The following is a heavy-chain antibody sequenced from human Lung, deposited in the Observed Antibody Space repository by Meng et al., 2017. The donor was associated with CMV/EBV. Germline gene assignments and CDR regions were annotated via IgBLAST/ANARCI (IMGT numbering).Heavy chain of an antibody. D-gene: IGHD3-22*01. CDR1: GFNFNDYS. Sequence: GGSLRLXXSASGFNFNDYSMTWVRQVPGRGLEWISFISSGSTSKYYSDSVRGRFTISRDNFKNSLFLQMSGLTADDTAVYYCASSGYYYDRTDYYPPDFWGQGTXVTVSS. CDR2: ISSGSTSK. V-gene: IGHV3-11*01. CDR3: ASSGYYYDRTDYYPPDF. J-gene: IGHJ4*02.